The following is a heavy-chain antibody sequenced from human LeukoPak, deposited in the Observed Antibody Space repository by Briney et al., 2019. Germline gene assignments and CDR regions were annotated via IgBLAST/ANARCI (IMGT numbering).Heavy chain of an antibody. V-gene: IGHV4-31*03. D-gene: IGHD3-16*01. CDR3: ARENGGGYYYGMDV. CDR1: GGSISSGGYY. CDR2: IYYSGST. Sequence: PSQTLSLTCTVSGGSISSGGYYWSWICQHLGKGLEWIGYIYYSGSTYYNPSLKSRVTISVDTSKNQFSLKLSSVTAADTAVYYCARENGGGYYYGMDVWGQGTTVTVSS. J-gene: IGHJ6*02.